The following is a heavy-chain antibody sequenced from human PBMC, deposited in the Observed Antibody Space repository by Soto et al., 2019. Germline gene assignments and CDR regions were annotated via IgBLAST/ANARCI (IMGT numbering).Heavy chain of an antibody. J-gene: IGHJ5*02. CDR1: GGSFSGYY. Sequence: QVQLQQWGAGLLKPSETLSLTCAVYGGSFSGYYWSWIRQPPGKGLEWIGEINHSGTTNYNPSLKSRVHISVDTSKNQFSLKLSSVTAADTAVYYCARVGVRDGDYGVSRFDPWGQGTLVTVSS. V-gene: IGHV4-34*01. CDR3: ARVGVRDGDYGVSRFDP. D-gene: IGHD4-17*01. CDR2: INHSGTT.